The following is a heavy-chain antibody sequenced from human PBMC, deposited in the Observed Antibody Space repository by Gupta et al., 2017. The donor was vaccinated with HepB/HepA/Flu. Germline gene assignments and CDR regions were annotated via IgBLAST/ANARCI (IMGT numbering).Heavy chain of an antibody. Sequence: EVQLVESGGGLVKPGGSLRLSCAASGFTFSNAWMSWVRQAPGKGLEWVGRIKSKTDGGKTDYAEPVKGRFTISRDDSKNTLYLQMNSLKTEETAVYYCTTPLGSSWYYYYYYGMDVWGQGTTVTVSS. CDR2: IKSKTDGGKT. V-gene: IGHV3-15*01. J-gene: IGHJ6*02. CDR1: GFTFSNAW. CDR3: TTPLGSSWYYYYYYGMDV. D-gene: IGHD6-13*01.